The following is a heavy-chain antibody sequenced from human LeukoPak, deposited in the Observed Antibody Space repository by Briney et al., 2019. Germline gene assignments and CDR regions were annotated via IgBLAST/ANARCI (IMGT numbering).Heavy chain of an antibody. CDR1: GGTFSSYA. V-gene: IGHV1-69*05. J-gene: IGHJ4*02. D-gene: IGHD3-16*01. Sequence: ASVKVSSKASGGTFSSYAISWVRQAPGQGLEWMGGIIPTFGTANYAQKFQGRVTITTDESTSTAYMELSSLRSEDTAVYYCARTPVGDSYDYVWGSFDYWGQGTLVTVSS. CDR3: ARTPVGDSYDYVWGSFDY. CDR2: IIPTFGTA.